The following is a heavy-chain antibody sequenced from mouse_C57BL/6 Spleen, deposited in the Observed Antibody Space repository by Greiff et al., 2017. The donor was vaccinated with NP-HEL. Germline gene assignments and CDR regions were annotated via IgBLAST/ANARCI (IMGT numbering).Heavy chain of an antibody. CDR2: INPNNGGT. Sequence: VQLQQSGPELVKPGASVKISCKASGYTFTDYYMNWVKQSHGKSLEWIGDINPNNGGTSYNQKFKGKATLTVDKSSSTAYMQLSSLTSEDSAVYYCARSYYGNWFAYWGQGTLVTVSA. D-gene: IGHD2-10*01. J-gene: IGHJ3*01. CDR3: ARSYYGNWFAY. CDR1: GYTFTDYY. V-gene: IGHV1-26*01.